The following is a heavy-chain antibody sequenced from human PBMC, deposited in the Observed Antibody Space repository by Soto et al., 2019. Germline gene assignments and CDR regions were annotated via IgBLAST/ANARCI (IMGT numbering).Heavy chain of an antibody. CDR1: GGSFSGYY. V-gene: IGHV4-34*01. CDR3: ARVRDVDYYGSGSYLNSLFDP. Sequence: PSETLSLTCAVYGGSFSGYYWSWIRQPPGKGLEWIGEINHSGSTNYNPSLKSRVTISVDTSKNQFSLKLSSVTAADTAVYYCARVRDVDYYGSGSYLNSLFDPWAQRTLVTVSS. J-gene: IGHJ5*02. D-gene: IGHD3-10*01. CDR2: INHSGST.